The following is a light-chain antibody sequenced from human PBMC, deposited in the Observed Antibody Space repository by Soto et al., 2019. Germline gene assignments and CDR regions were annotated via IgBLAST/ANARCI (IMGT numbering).Light chain of an antibody. J-gene: IGLJ2*01. V-gene: IGLV3-21*01. Sequence: SYELTQPPSVSVAPGMTARITCGGNAIGSKSVHWYQQKPGQAPVLVIDYEIDRPSGIPERFSGSNSGNTATLTITRVDAGDEADYYCHVWDSDANHVVFGGGTKLTVL. CDR2: YEI. CDR1: AIGSKS. CDR3: HVWDSDANHVV.